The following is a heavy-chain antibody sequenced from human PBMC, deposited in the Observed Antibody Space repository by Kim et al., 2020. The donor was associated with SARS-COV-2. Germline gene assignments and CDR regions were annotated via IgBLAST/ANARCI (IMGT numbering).Heavy chain of an antibody. CDR2: ISSGSRYI. CDR3: ARDSSFDDKAFDI. CDR1: GFTFSRYS. D-gene: IGHD3-9*01. Sequence: GGSLRLSCAASGFTFSRYSMKWVRQAPGKGLEWVSSISSGSRYINYADSVKGRVTISRDNAKNSLYLQMNSLRAEDTAMYYCARDSSFDDKAFDIWGQGTMVTVSS. V-gene: IGHV3-21*01. J-gene: IGHJ3*02.